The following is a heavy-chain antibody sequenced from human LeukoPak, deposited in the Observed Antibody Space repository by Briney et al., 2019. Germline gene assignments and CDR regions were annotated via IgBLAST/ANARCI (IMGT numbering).Heavy chain of an antibody. CDR2: ISTYNGNT. V-gene: IGHV1-18*01. CDR1: GYTFTSYG. CDR3: ARAPITVAGSALWY. J-gene: IGHJ4*02. D-gene: IGHD6-19*01. Sequence: ASVKVSCKASGYTFTSYGINWLRQAPGHGLEWMGWISTYNGNTNYAQKLQGRVTMTTATSTSTAYMELRSLRSDDTAVYYCARAPITVAGSALWYWGQGTLVTVSP.